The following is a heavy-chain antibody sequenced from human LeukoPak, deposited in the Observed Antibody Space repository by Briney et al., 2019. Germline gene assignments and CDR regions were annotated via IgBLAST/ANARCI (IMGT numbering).Heavy chain of an antibody. CDR1: GFTFSSYA. D-gene: IGHD3-10*01. Sequence: PGRSLRLSCAASGFTFSSYAMHWVRQAPGKGLEWVAVISYDGSNKYYADSVKGRFTISRDNSKNTLYLQMNSLRAEDTAVYYCAREDVYFGYFDYWGQGTLVTVSS. V-gene: IGHV3-30-3*01. CDR2: ISYDGSNK. J-gene: IGHJ4*02. CDR3: AREDVYFGYFDY.